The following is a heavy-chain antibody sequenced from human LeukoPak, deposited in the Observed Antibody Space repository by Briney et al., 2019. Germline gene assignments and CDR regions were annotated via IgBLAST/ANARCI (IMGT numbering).Heavy chain of an antibody. V-gene: IGHV4-59*01. D-gene: IGHD2-2*01. CDR2: IYYSGST. Sequence: SESLSLTCTVSGGSISSDYWSWVRQPPGKGVEWIGYIYYSGSTNYKTSLKRGVTISIDKSKKHFSLKSRSVPTADTAVYYCARVSCTSSATCYAGFDYWGQGTLVTVSS. J-gene: IGHJ4*02. CDR1: GGSISSDY. CDR3: ARVSCTSSATCYAGFDY.